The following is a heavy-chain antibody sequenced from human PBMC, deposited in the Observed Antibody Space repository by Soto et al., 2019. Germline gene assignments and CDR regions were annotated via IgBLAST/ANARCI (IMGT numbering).Heavy chain of an antibody. CDR2: IIPFFGTA. Sequence: ASVKVSCKASGGTFSSYTFSWVRQAPGQGLEWMGGIIPFFGTANYAQRFQGRVTLTADESTSTAYMELSSLRSEDTAVYYCAGTHFDSSGYYPSELDYWGQGTLVTVSS. J-gene: IGHJ4*02. CDR3: AGTHFDSSGYYPSELDY. V-gene: IGHV1-69*13. D-gene: IGHD3-22*01. CDR1: GGTFSSYT.